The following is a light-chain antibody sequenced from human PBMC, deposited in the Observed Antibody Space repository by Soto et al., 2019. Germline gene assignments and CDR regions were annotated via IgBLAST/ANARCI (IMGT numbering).Light chain of an antibody. CDR1: QSVPSNF. CDR2: GVS. CDR3: QQYDSTCT. V-gene: IGKV3-20*01. J-gene: IGKJ1*01. Sequence: EIVLTQSPGTLSLSPGERATLSCRASQSVPSNFLAWYPQKPGQAPILVIYGVSRRSTCIPDRFSCSGSETDFTLTIRRLEPEDFSVYYCQQYDSTCTFGQATKVEIK.